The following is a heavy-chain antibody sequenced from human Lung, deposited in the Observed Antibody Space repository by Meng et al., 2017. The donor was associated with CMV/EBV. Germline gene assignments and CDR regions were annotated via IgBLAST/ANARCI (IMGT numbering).Heavy chain of an antibody. CDR2: IYNSGST. V-gene: IGHV4-31*02. J-gene: IGHJ4*02. CDR1: GGSISSSDYY. CDR3: ARATGTGDDYFDY. Sequence: SGGSISSSDYYWSWIRQHTGKGLECIGYIYNSGSTYSNPSLRRRLSISIDTSKNQFSLKLNSVTAADTAVYYCARATGTGDDYFDYWGQGALVTVSS. D-gene: IGHD7-27*01.